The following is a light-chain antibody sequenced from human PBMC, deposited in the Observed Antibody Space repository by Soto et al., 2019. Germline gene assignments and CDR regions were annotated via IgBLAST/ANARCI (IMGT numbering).Light chain of an antibody. J-gene: IGKJ5*01. CDR2: DTS. V-gene: IGKV3-20*01. CDR1: QSFSSSY. CDR3: QQYGTSEII. Sequence: EIVLTQSPGTLSLSPGERATLSCRASQSFSSSYLAWYQQKPGQAPRLLIYDTSSRASGIPDRFSGSGSGTDFTLTISRLETEDFAVFYCQQYGTSEIIFGQGTRLEI.